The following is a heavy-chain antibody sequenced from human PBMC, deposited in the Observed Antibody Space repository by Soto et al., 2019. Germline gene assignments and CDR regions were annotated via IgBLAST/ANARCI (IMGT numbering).Heavy chain of an antibody. CDR3: ARERTRGIYYYGMDV. CDR2: INPNSGGT. Sequence: ASVKVSCKASGYTFTGYYMHWVRQAPGQGLECMGCINPNSGGTNYAQKFQGWVTMTRDTSISTAYMELSRLRSDDTAVYYCARERTRGIYYYGMDVWGQGTTVTVSS. CDR1: GYTFTGYY. J-gene: IGHJ6*02. D-gene: IGHD3-16*01. V-gene: IGHV1-2*04.